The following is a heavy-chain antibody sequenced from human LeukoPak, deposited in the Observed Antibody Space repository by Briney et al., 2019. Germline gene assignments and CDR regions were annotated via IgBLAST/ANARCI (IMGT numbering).Heavy chain of an antibody. D-gene: IGHD6-6*01. V-gene: IGHV4-59*12. J-gene: IGHJ4*02. CDR1: GGSISSYY. Sequence: SETLSLTCTVSGGSISSYYWSWIRQPPGKGLEWIGYIYYSGSTNYNPSLKSRVTISVDTSKNQFSLKLSSVTAADTAVYYCASLEYSSSLGGFDYWGQGTLVTVSS. CDR3: ASLEYSSSLGGFDY. CDR2: IYYSGST.